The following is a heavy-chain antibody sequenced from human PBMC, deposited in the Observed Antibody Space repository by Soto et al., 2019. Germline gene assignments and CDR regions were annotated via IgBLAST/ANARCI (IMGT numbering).Heavy chain of an antibody. J-gene: IGHJ5*02. CDR2: IYYSGST. CDR3: ARAYCGGDCGLNWFDP. D-gene: IGHD2-21*02. Sequence: SETLSLTCTVSGGSISSYYWSWIRQPPGKGLEWIGYIYYSGSTNYNPSLKSRVPISVDTSKNQFSLKLSSVTAADTAVYYCARAYCGGDCGLNWFDPWGQGTLVTVSS. V-gene: IGHV4-59*01. CDR1: GGSISSYY.